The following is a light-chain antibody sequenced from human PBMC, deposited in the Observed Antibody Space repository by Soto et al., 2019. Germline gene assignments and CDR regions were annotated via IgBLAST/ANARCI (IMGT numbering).Light chain of an antibody. Sequence: QSVLTQPPSPSGTPGQRVTISCSGSSSNIGSNTVNWYQQLPGTAPKLLIYSNNQRPSGVPDRFSGSKSGTSASLAISGLQSEDEADYYCAAWDDSLSGYVFGTGTKVTV. V-gene: IGLV1-44*01. J-gene: IGLJ1*01. CDR2: SNN. CDR3: AAWDDSLSGYV. CDR1: SSNIGSNT.